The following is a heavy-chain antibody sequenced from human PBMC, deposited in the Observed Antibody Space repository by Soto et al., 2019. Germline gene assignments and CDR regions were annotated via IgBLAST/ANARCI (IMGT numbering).Heavy chain of an antibody. CDR3: ARATYYESSGDSYDY. V-gene: IGHV3-33*01. J-gene: IGHJ4*02. CDR1: GFTFSSYG. D-gene: IGHD3-22*01. Sequence: ESGGGVVQPGRSLRLSCAASGFTFSSYGMHWVRQAPGKGLEWVAVIWYDGSNKYYADSVKGRFTISRDNSKNTLYLQMSSLRAEDTAVYYCARATYYESSGDSYDYWGQGTLVTVSS. CDR2: IWYDGSNK.